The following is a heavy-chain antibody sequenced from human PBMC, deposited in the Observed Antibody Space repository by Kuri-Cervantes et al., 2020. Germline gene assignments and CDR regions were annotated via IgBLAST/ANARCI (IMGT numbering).Heavy chain of an antibody. Sequence: SQTLSLTCAVYGGSFSGYYWSWIRQPPGKGLEWIGEINHSGSTNYNPSLKSRVTISVDTSKNQFSLKLSSVTAADTAVYYCARGLSIAAAGILDYWGQGTLVTVSS. CDR2: INHSGST. V-gene: IGHV4-34*01. D-gene: IGHD6-13*01. CDR3: ARGLSIAAAGILDY. J-gene: IGHJ4*02. CDR1: GGSFSGYY.